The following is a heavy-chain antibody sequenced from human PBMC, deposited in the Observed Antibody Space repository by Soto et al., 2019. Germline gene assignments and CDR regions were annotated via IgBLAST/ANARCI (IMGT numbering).Heavy chain of an antibody. V-gene: IGHV3-53*04. CDR2: IYSGGDT. D-gene: IGHD3-10*01. Sequence: EVQLVGSGGGLVQPGGSLRLSCTASGFAVRHNYMIWVRQAPGKGLEWVSLIYSGGDTAYADSVKGRFTISRHTSQNTLYLQMNSLRAEDTAVYYCTRKTDSIPSGGDVWGKGTAVTVSS. J-gene: IGHJ6*04. CDR1: GFAVRHNY. CDR3: TRKTDSIPSGGDV.